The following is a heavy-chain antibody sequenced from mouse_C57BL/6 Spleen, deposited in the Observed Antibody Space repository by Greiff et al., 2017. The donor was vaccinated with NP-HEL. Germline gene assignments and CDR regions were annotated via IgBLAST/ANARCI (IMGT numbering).Heavy chain of an antibody. J-gene: IGHJ2*01. Sequence: QVQLQQSGAELVRPGASVTLSCKASGYTFTDYEMHWVKQTPVHGLEWIGAIDPETGGTAYNQKFKGKAILTADKSSSTAYMGLRSVTSEDSAVYYCTRSSSYSFDYWGQGTTLTVSS. V-gene: IGHV1-15*01. CDR2: IDPETGGT. CDR3: TRSSSYSFDY. D-gene: IGHD1-1*01. CDR1: GYTFTDYE.